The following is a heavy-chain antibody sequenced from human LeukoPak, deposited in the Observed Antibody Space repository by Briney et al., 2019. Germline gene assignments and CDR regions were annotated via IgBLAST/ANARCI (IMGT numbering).Heavy chain of an antibody. CDR1: GFTFSSYS. CDR3: ARTSTVTPTPTFDS. CDR2: ISSSGNFI. Sequence: GGSLRLCCAASGFTFSSYSMNWVRQAPGKGLEWVSSISSSGNFIYYPDSMKGRSTNSRDNAKNSLFLQMNSLRAEDTAIYYCARTSTVTPTPTFDSWGQGTLVTVSP. D-gene: IGHD4-17*01. V-gene: IGHV3-21*01. J-gene: IGHJ4*02.